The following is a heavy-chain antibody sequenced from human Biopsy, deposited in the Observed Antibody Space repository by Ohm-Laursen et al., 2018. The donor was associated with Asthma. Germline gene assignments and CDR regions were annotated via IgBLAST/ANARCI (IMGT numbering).Heavy chain of an antibody. CDR2: ISWNSGSI. J-gene: IGHJ4*02. CDR3: AKATLGDIGKDY. CDR1: GFTFDDYG. D-gene: IGHD2-21*01. Sequence: SLRLSCAASGFTFDDYGMHWVRQAPEKGLEWVSGISWNSGSIGYVDSVKGRFTISRDNANNSLYLQMNSLRVEDTALYYCAKATLGDIGKDYWGQGTLVTVSS. V-gene: IGHV3-9*01.